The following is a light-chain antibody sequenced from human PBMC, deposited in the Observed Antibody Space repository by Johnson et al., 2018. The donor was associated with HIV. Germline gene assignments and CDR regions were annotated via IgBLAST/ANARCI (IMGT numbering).Light chain of an antibody. CDR2: ENN. V-gene: IGLV1-51*02. J-gene: IGLJ1*01. CDR3: GTWDSSLSAHYV. CDR1: SSNIGNNY. Sequence: QSVLTQPPSVSAAPGQKVTISCSGSSSNIGNNYVSWYQQLPGTVPKLLIYENNKRPSGIPDRFSGSKSGTSATLGITGLQTGYEADYYCGTWDSSLSAHYVFGTGTKVTVL.